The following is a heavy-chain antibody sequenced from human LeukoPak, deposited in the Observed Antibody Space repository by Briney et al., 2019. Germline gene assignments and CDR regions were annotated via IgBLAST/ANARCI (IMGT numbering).Heavy chain of an antibody. V-gene: IGHV3-30*02. CDR3: AKDQGSGSYYPFFDY. D-gene: IGHD3-10*01. J-gene: IGHJ4*02. CDR1: GFTFSSYG. CDR2: IRYDGSNK. Sequence: PGGSVRPSCAASGFTFSSYGMHWVRQTPGKGLEWVAFIRYDGSNKYYADSVKGRFTISRDNSKNTLYLQMNSLRAEDTAVYYCAKDQGSGSYYPFFDYWGQGTLVTVSS.